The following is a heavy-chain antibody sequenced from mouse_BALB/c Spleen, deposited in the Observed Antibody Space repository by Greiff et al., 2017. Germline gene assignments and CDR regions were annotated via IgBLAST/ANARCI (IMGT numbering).Heavy chain of an antibody. J-gene: IGHJ3*01. CDR3: ARFLITTVVEGFAY. CDR2: IYPGDGDT. V-gene: IGHV1-82*01. Sequence: QVQLKESGPELVKPGASVKISCKASGYAFSSSWMNWVKQRPGQGLEWIGRIYPGDGDTNYNGKFKGKATLTADKSSSTAYMQLSSLTSVDSAVYFCARFLITTVVEGFAYWGQGTLVTVSA. CDR1: GYAFSSSW. D-gene: IGHD1-1*01.